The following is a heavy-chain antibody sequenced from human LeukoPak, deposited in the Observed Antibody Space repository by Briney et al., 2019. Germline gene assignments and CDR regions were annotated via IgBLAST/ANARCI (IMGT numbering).Heavy chain of an antibody. J-gene: IGHJ4*02. Sequence: SESLSLTCTVSVGSVSSASYYWSWTRQPPGKGLEWIGHIYYTGSTNYNPSLKSRVTISVDTSKNQLSLKLSSVTAADTAVYFCARGAPYVSGTYCFDYWGQGALVTVSS. V-gene: IGHV4-61*01. CDR3: ARGAPYVSGTYCFDY. CDR2: IYYTGST. D-gene: IGHD3-10*01. CDR1: VGSVSSASYY.